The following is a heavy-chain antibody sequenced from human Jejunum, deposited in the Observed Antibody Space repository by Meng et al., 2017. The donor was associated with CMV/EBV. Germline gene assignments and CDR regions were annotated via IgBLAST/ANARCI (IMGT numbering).Heavy chain of an antibody. D-gene: IGHD3-3*01. Sequence: AASGFTFTSSRMNWVRQAPGKGLEWVSSISSSSSYIYYADSVKGRFTISRDNAKNSLYLQMNSLRAEDTAVYYCARAGGIYDSPDVWGQGTTVTVSS. V-gene: IGHV3-21*01. J-gene: IGHJ6*02. CDR3: ARAGGIYDSPDV. CDR2: ISSSSSYI. CDR1: GFTFTSSR.